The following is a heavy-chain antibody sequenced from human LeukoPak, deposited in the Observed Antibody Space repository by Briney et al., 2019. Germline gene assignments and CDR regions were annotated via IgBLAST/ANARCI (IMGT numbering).Heavy chain of an antibody. CDR1: GFTFSSYW. J-gene: IGHJ3*02. CDR2: IKQDGSEK. Sequence: PGGSLRLSCAASGFTFSSYWMSWVRQAPGKGLEWVANIKQDGSEKYYVDSVKGRFTISRDNAKNSLYLQMNSLRAEDTAVYYCARPDPFKSGWFGAFDSWGQGTLVTVAS. V-gene: IGHV3-7*01. CDR3: ARPDPFKSGWFGAFDS. D-gene: IGHD6-19*01.